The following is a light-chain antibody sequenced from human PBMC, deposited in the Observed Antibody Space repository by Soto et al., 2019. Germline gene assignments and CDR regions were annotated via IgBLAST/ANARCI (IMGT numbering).Light chain of an antibody. CDR2: EVS. Sequence: QSVLTQPPSASGSPGQSVTISCTRTSSDVAAYNYVSWYQQLPGKAPKLIIYEVSKRPSGVPDRFSGSKSGNTASLTVSGLQAEDEADYYCTSYAGTYSFFYVFGTGTKVTVL. CDR3: TSYAGTYSFFYV. V-gene: IGLV2-8*01. J-gene: IGLJ1*01. CDR1: SSDVAAYNY.